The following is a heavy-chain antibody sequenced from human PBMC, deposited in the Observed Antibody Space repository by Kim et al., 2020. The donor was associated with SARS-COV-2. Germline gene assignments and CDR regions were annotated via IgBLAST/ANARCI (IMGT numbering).Heavy chain of an antibody. CDR2: IYYSGST. J-gene: IGHJ5*02. CDR3: ARATENVIAAAGTLLPWFDP. V-gene: IGHV4-61*01. D-gene: IGHD6-13*01. CDR1: GGSVSSGSYY. Sequence: SETLSLTCTVSGGSVSSGSYYWSWIRQPPGKGLEWIGYIYYSGSTNYNPSLKSRVTISVDTSKNQFSLKLSSVTAADTAVYYCARATENVIAAAGTLLPWFDPWGQGTLVTVSS.